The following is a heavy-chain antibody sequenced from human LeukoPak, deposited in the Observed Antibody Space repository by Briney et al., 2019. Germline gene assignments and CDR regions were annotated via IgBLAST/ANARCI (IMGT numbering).Heavy chain of an antibody. CDR3: ARDSQEFFQH. CDR1: GFTFDNYA. Sequence: GGSLRLSCAASGFTFDNYAIRWVRQATEKGLEWVSLISGDGGSTYYADSMRGRFTISRDNSKNSLYLQMNSLRTEDTALYYCARDSQEFFQHWGQGTLVTVSS. CDR2: ISGDGGST. J-gene: IGHJ1*01. V-gene: IGHV3-43*02.